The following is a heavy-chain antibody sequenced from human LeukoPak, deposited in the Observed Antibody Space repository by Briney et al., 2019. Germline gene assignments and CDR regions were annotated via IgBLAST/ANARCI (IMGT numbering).Heavy chain of an antibody. CDR2: ISYDRSNK. V-gene: IGHV3-33*08. D-gene: IGHD3-10*01. CDR1: GLTFSSYG. J-gene: IGHJ4*02. CDR3: ARDPTWFGESNYYFDY. Sequence: PGGSLRLSCAGSGLTFSSYGMHWVRQAPGKGLEWVAVISYDRSNKYYADSVKGRFTISRDNSKNTLYLQMNSLRAEDTAVYYCARDPTWFGESNYYFDYWGQGTLVTVSS.